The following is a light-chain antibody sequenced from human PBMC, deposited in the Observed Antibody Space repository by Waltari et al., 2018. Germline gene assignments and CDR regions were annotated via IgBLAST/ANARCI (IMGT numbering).Light chain of an antibody. J-gene: IGLJ3*02. CDR2: YVI. Sequence: QSALTQPASVSGSPGQSITISCTGTISDVGGFNSVSWYQVHPGQAPRVMIYYVINRPSGVSDRFSASKSGNTASLTISGLQAEDEGDYYCSSQSTNSVVLFGGGTKLTVL. V-gene: IGLV2-14*03. CDR3: SSQSTNSVVL. CDR1: ISDVGGFNS.